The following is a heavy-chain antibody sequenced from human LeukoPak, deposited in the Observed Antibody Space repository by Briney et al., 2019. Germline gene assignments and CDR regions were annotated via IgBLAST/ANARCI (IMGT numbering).Heavy chain of an antibody. D-gene: IGHD6-19*01. J-gene: IGHJ4*02. CDR1: GFTFKDYA. V-gene: IGHV3-9*01. CDR3: AKDNRRHYTSGPNPDSLH. Sequence: GRSLRLSCTASGFTFKDYAMHWVRQPPGKGLEWVSGISWNSGSIDYADSVKGRFTISRDNAKNSLYLQMNSLRVEDTAFYYCAKDNRRHYTSGPNPDSLHWGQGALVTVSS. CDR2: ISWNSGSI.